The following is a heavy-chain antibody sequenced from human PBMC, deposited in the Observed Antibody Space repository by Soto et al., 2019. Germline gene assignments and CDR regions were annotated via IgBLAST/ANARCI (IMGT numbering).Heavy chain of an antibody. V-gene: IGHV1-69*13. J-gene: IGHJ6*02. CDR3: ARGGWVGELSSYYYYGMDV. CDR2: IIPIFGTA. Sequence: GASVKVSCKASGGTFSSYAISWVRQAPGQGLEWMGGIIPIFGTANYAQKFQGRVTITADESTSTAYMELSSLRSEDTAVYYCARGGWVGELSSYYYYGMDVWGQGTTVTVSS. CDR1: GGTFSSYA. D-gene: IGHD3-10*01.